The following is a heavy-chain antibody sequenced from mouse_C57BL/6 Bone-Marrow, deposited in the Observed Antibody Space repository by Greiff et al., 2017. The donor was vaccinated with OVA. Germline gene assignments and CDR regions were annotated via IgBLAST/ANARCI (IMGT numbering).Heavy chain of an antibody. Sequence: QVQLQQSGPELVKPGASVKLSCKASGYTFTSYDINWVKQRPGQGLEWIGWIYPRDGSTKYNEKFKGKATLTVDTSSSTAYMELHSLTSEDSAVYFGARGGTTVVATDYYAMDYWGQGTSVTVSS. CDR1: GYTFTSYD. V-gene: IGHV1-85*01. D-gene: IGHD1-1*01. CDR3: ARGGTTVVATDYYAMDY. J-gene: IGHJ4*01. CDR2: IYPRDGST.